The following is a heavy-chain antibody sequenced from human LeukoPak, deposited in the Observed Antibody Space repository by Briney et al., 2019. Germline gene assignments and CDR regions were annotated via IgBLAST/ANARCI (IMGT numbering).Heavy chain of an antibody. Sequence: PSETLSLTCTVSGGSISRYYWSWLRQPPGKGLEWIGSIYHSGSTYYNPSLKSRVTISVDTSKNQFSLKLSSVTAADTAVYYCARRTTYIGWRPSESPSCFDYWGQGTLVTVSS. CDR1: GGSISRYY. CDR2: IYHSGST. J-gene: IGHJ4*02. D-gene: IGHD2-21*02. V-gene: IGHV4-38-2*02. CDR3: ARRTTYIGWRPSESPSCFDY.